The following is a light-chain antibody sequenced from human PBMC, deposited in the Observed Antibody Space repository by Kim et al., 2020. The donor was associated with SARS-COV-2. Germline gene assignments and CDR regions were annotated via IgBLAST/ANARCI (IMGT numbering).Light chain of an antibody. Sequence: QAVVTQEPSLTVSPGGTVTLTCASSSGAVTSGHYPNWVQQKPGQAPRTLIYNTSNKHSSTPDRFSGSLLGGKAALTLSDVQPEDEAEYYCLLYYGGTHVFGTGTKVTVL. CDR1: SGAVTSGHY. CDR2: NTS. J-gene: IGLJ1*01. CDR3: LLYYGGTHV. V-gene: IGLV7-43*01.